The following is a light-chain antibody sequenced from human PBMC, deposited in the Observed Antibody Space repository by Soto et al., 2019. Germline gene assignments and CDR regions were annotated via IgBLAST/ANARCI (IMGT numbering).Light chain of an antibody. J-gene: IGKJ4*01. CDR2: DVY. CDR3: QQYFDWPLT. V-gene: IGKV3-15*01. CDR1: QSIIDN. Sequence: EIVMTQSPATLSVSPGEGVTLSCRASQSIIDNLAWYQQKPGQTPRLLIYDVYSRASGIPARFSGSSSGTDSTLTISSLQSEDSAVYYCQQYFDWPLTFGGGTNVEI.